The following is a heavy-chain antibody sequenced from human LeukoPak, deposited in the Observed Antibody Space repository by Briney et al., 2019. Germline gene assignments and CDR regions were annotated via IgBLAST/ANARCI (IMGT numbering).Heavy chain of an antibody. CDR2: INGDGGST. Sequence: PGGSLTLSCLASGLXIGDYAIHGVRQAPGQGLEWVSLINGDGGSTFFADSVKGRFIISRDNNKNSLFLEMSSLRTEDTAMYYCGRESGKFDYWGQGTLVAVSS. CDR3: GRESGKFDY. J-gene: IGHJ4*02. V-gene: IGHV3-43*02. CDR1: GLXIGDYA.